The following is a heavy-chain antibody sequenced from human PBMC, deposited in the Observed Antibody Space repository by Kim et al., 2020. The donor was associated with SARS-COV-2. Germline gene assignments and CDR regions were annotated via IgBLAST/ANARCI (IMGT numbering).Heavy chain of an antibody. D-gene: IGHD6-13*01. J-gene: IGHJ4*02. V-gene: IGHV4-39*01. CDR3: ARWPIAPYYYFDY. Sequence: YHNPSLKSRVTISVDTSKNQFSLKLSSVTAADTAVYYCARWPIAPYYYFDYWGQGTLVTVSS.